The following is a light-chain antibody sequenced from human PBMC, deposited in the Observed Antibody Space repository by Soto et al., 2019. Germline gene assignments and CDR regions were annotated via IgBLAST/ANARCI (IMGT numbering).Light chain of an antibody. J-gene: IGKJ1*01. Sequence: EVVLTQSPGTLSLSPGERATLCWRVSQSVSTNYLAWYQQKPGQAPRLLIYGASNRATGIPDRFSGSGSGTDFTLTISRLEPEDFAVYYCQQYGSSGTFGQGTKVDIK. CDR1: QSVSTNY. CDR2: GAS. V-gene: IGKV3-20*01. CDR3: QQYGSSGT.